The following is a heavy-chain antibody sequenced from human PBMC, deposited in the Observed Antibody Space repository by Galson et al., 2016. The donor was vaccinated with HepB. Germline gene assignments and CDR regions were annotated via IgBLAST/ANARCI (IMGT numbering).Heavy chain of an antibody. J-gene: IGHJ4*02. CDR2: ITYDGSRT. V-gene: IGHV3-30*03. Sequence: LRLSCAASDSSFSFYGMHWVRQATGKGLEWLAVITYDGSRTFYADSGKGRFTISRDNSKNTLHLQMNSLRIEDTAVYYCASDPEYWGQGTLVTVSS. CDR1: DSSFSFYG. CDR3: ASDPEY.